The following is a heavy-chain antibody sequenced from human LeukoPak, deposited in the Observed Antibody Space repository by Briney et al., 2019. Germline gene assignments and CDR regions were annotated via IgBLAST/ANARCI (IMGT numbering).Heavy chain of an antibody. J-gene: IGHJ4*02. CDR3: SSYSGYGFTPFDY. V-gene: IGHV3-49*03. D-gene: IGHD5-12*01. CDR1: GFTFSSYG. Sequence: PGGSLRLSCAASGFTFSSYGMNWFRQAPGKGLEWVGFTRSKAYGGTTEYAASVKGRFTISRDDSKSIAYLQMNSLKNEDTALYYCSSYSGYGFTPFDYWGQGTLVSVSS. CDR2: TRSKAYGGTT.